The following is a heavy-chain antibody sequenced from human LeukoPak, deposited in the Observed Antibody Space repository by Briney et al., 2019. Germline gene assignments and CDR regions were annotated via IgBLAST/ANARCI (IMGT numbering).Heavy chain of an antibody. CDR1: GGSFSGYY. Sequence: PSEALSLTCAVYGGSFSGYYWSWIRQPPGKGLEWIGEINHSGSTNYNPSLKSRVTISVDTSKNQFSLKLSSVTAADTAVYYCAKGSPGGWGIDYWGQGTLVTVSS. D-gene: IGHD6-19*01. CDR2: INHSGST. J-gene: IGHJ4*02. CDR3: AKGSPGGWGIDY. V-gene: IGHV4-34*01.